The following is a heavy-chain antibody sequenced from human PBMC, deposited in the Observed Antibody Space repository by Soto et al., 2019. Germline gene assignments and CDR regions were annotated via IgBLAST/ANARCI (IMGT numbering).Heavy chain of an antibody. J-gene: IGHJ4*02. D-gene: IGHD3-22*01. CDR3: ARGRDDSSGYYYGFSVDY. V-gene: IGHV4-30-4*01. CDR2: IYYSGST. Sequence: SETLSLTCTVSGGSISSGDYYWSWLRQPPGKGLEWIGYIYYSGSTYYNPSLKSRVTISVDTSKNQFSLKLSSVTAADTAVYYCARGRDDSSGYYYGFSVDYWGQGTLVTVSS. CDR1: GGSISSGDYY.